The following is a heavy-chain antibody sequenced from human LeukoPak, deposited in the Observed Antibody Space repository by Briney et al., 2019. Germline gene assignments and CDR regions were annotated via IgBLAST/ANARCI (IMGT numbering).Heavy chain of an antibody. V-gene: IGHV3-48*04. J-gene: IGHJ5*02. D-gene: IGHD1-26*01. CDR3: AGGSHGWFDP. CDR2: ISSSSSTI. Sequence: GGSLRLSCAASGFTFSSYSMNWVRQAPGKGLEWVSYISSSSSTIYYADSVKGRFTISRDNAKNPLYLQMNSLRAEDTAVYYCAGGSHGWFDPWGQGTLVTVSS. CDR1: GFTFSSYS.